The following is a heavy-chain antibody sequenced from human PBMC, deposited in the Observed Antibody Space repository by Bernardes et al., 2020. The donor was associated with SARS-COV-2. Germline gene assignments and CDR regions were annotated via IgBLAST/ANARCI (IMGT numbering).Heavy chain of an antibody. J-gene: IGHJ6*02. Sequence: ASVKVSCKVSGYTLTELSMHWVRQAPGKGLEWMGGFDPEDGETIYAQKFQGRVTMTEDTSTDTAYMELSSLRSEDTAVYYCATEAWFGDPPHEPTRYYGMDVWGQGTTVTVSS. CDR3: ATEAWFGDPPHEPTRYYGMDV. V-gene: IGHV1-24*01. CDR2: FDPEDGET. CDR1: GYTLTELS. D-gene: IGHD3-10*01.